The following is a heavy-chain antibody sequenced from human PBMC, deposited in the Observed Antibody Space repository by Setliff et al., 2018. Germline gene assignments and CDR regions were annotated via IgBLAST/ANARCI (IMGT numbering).Heavy chain of an antibody. V-gene: IGHV4-38-2*01. J-gene: IGHJ5*02. Sequence: SETLSLTCAVSGYSINSGYYWGWIRQTPQKGLEWIATFFRRGSTYYNPSLQSRVSISVDTSKNQFSLRLSSVTVADTAVYYCVRRVDVGWFDPWGQGTLVTVSS. D-gene: IGHD1-26*01. CDR1: GYSINSGYY. CDR3: VRRVDVGWFDP. CDR2: FFRRGST.